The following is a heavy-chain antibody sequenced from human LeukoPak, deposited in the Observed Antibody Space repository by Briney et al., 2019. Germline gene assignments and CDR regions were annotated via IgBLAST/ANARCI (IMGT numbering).Heavy chain of an antibody. Sequence: PGGSLRLSCAASGFAFSSFAMTWVRQAPGKGLDWVSAISGSGGSTYYADSVKGRFTISRDNSKNTLYLQMNSLRAEDTAVYYCAKDDYDILTGSFQHWGQGTLVTVSS. CDR2: ISGSGGST. V-gene: IGHV3-23*01. CDR1: GFAFSSFA. J-gene: IGHJ1*01. CDR3: AKDDYDILTGSFQH. D-gene: IGHD3-9*01.